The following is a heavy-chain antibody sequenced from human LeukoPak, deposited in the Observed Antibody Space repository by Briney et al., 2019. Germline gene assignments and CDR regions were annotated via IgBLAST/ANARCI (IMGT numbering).Heavy chain of an antibody. D-gene: IGHD1-26*01. CDR2: IGTLRDT. CDR3: VRQQTPHGNFDY. J-gene: IGHJ4*02. Sequence: GGSLRLSCAASGFTLSNYDMHWVRQTAGKGLEWVSAIGTLRDTYYADSVKGRFTISRENAKNSLSLQMNSLRAEDTAVYYCVRQQTPHGNFDYWGQGTLVTVSS. CDR1: GFTLSNYD. V-gene: IGHV3-13*01.